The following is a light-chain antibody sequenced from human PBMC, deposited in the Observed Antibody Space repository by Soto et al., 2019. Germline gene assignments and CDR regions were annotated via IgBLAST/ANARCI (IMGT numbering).Light chain of an antibody. CDR2: GAS. CDR1: QSVSSN. Sequence: EIVMTQSPATLSVSPGERATLSCRASQSVSSNLAWYQQKPGQAPRLLIYGASTRATGIPARFSGSGSGTEFTLTISRLQSEDFAVYYCQQYTNWPLLTFGGGTKVEIK. V-gene: IGKV3-15*01. CDR3: QQYTNWPLLT. J-gene: IGKJ4*01.